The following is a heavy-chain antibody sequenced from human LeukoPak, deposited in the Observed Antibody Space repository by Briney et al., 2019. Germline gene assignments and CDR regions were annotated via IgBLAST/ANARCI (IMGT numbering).Heavy chain of an antibody. CDR3: ARAGLRFFDWSNNYSYAMDV. J-gene: IGHJ6*04. D-gene: IGHD3-9*01. CDR1: GGSFSSYY. CDR2: TNHSGST. Sequence: SETLSLTCAVYGGSFSSYYWSWIRQPPGKGLEWIGETNHSGSTNYNPSLKSRVSVSVDTSKNQFSLKLSSVTAADTAVYYCARAGLRFFDWSNNYSYAMDVWGKGTTVSVS. V-gene: IGHV4-34*01.